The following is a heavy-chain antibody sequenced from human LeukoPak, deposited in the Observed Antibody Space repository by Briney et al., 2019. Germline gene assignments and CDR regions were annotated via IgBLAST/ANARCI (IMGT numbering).Heavy chain of an antibody. J-gene: IGHJ4*02. V-gene: IGHV3-23*01. CDR1: GFSFSSYV. Sequence: PGGSLRLSCAASGFSFSSYVMSWVRQAPGKGLEWVSGIGVRGDDTYYADSVKGRFTISRDNSDNTLYLQMTSLRAEDTAIYYCAKCHIRMSTVCFFDAWGQGTRVTVSS. CDR3: AKCHIRMSTVCFFDA. CDR2: IGVRGDDT. D-gene: IGHD5/OR15-5a*01.